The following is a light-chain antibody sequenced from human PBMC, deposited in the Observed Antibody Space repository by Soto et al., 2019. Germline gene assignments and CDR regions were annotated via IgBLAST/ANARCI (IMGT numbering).Light chain of an antibody. Sequence: EIVMTQSPATLSVSPGATATLSCRASQSFSIDLAWYQQKPGQAPRLLISGVSNRATGIPARFSGSGSGTEFTLTISSLQSEDFAIYYCQQYNKWPLTFGGGTKVEIK. CDR3: QQYNKWPLT. V-gene: IGKV3-15*01. CDR2: GVS. CDR1: QSFSID. J-gene: IGKJ4*01.